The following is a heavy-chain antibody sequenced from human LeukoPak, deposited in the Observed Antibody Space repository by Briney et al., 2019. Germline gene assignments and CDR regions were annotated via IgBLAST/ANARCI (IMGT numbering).Heavy chain of an antibody. D-gene: IGHD1-1*01. CDR3: AKATKIYNSPFDY. V-gene: IGHV3-43D*03. Sequence: GGSLRLSCAVSGFTFDDYAMHWVRQAPGKGLEWVSLINWSGGSTYYTDSVKGRFTISRDNIENSLYLQMNSLRPEDTALYYCAKATKIYNSPFDYCGQGTLVTVSS. CDR1: GFTFDDYA. CDR2: INWSGGST. J-gene: IGHJ4*02.